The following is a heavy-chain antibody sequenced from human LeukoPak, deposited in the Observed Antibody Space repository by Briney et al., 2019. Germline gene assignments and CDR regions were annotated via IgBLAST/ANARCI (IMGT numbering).Heavy chain of an antibody. CDR1: VGTVSSFA. D-gene: IGHD3-10*01. J-gene: IGHJ3*02. CDR2: FIPILRTP. Sequence: SVKVSFKTSVGTVSSFALSWMRQAPGQGPEWMGGFIPILRTPKDAQKFQGRVTITTDESTDTLYMELSGLRVEDTAVYYCATPSRGHAFDIWGQGTMVTV. CDR3: ATPSRGHAFDI. V-gene: IGHV1-69*05.